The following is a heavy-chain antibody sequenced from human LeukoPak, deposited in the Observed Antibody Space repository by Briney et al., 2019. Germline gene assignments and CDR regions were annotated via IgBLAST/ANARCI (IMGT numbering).Heavy chain of an antibody. J-gene: IGHJ4*02. CDR2: IKQGGSET. D-gene: IGHD2-21*01. CDR1: GVSFSSYW. CDR3: ATYSCTHANCYMFDY. V-gene: IGHV3-7*01. Sequence: GGSLRLSCAVSGVSFSSYWMTWVRLAPGKGLEWVALIKQGGSETYYVDSVKGRFTVSRDNAKNSLYLQMNSLRDEDTAVYHCATYSCTHANCYMFDYWGQGTLVTVSS.